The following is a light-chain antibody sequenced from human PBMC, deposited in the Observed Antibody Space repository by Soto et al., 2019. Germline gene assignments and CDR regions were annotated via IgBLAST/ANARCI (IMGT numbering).Light chain of an antibody. V-gene: IGKV3-15*01. CDR2: GAS. J-gene: IGKJ1*01. CDR3: QQYNNWPRT. Sequence: EIVMTQSPATLSVSPGERATLSCRASQSVSSNLAWYQQKHGQAPRLLIYGASTRATGIPARFSGSGSGTEFTLTISSLQSEDLAVYYCQQYNNWPRTFGQGTKVEIK. CDR1: QSVSSN.